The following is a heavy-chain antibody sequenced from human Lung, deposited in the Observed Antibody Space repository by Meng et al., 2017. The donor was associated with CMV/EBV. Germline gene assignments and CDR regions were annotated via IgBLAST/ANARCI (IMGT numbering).Heavy chain of an antibody. Sequence: GGSLRLXCAASGFTFSDYYMTWVRRAPGKGLEWISYISSSGDIILYADSVKGRFTISRDNAEKSLYLQMNSLRAEDTALYFCAGCKIYDFSFYGMDVWGQGTTVTAP. CDR2: ISSSGDII. CDR1: GFTFSDYY. D-gene: IGHD3-3*01. J-gene: IGHJ6*02. V-gene: IGHV3-11*04. CDR3: AGCKIYDFSFYGMDV.